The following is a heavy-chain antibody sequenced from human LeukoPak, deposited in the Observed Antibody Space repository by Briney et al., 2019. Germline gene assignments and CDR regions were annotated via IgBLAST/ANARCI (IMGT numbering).Heavy chain of an antibody. V-gene: IGHV3-30*02. D-gene: IGHD1-1*01. CDR1: GFTFSSYG. CDR2: IRYDGSNK. CDR3: ARDLGTAFDI. Sequence: GGSLRLSCAASGFTFSSYGMHWVRQAPGKGLEWVAFIRYDGSNKYYADSVKGRFTISRDNSKNTLYLQMNSLRAEDTAVYHCARDLGTAFDIWGQGTMVTVSS. J-gene: IGHJ3*02.